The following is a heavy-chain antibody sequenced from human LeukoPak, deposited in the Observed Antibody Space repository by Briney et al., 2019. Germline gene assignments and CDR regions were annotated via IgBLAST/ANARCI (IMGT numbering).Heavy chain of an antibody. CDR2: FYYSGST. V-gene: IGHV4-59*01. Sequence: PSETLSLTCTVSGGSISSYYWSWIRQPPGKGLEWIGYFYYSGSTNYNPSLKSRVTISVDTSKNQFSLKLSSVTAADTAVYYCARGLPYSSSPYYYYMDVWGKGTTVTVSS. D-gene: IGHD6-6*01. CDR1: GGSISSYY. CDR3: ARGLPYSSSPYYYYMDV. J-gene: IGHJ6*03.